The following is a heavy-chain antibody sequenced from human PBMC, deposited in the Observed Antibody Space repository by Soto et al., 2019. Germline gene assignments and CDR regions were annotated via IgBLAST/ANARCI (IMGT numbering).Heavy chain of an antibody. V-gene: IGHV3-15*01. CDR2: IKSKSDGGTT. D-gene: IGHD1-26*01. CDR1: GFAFSDAW. Sequence: EAQLVESGGGLTQPGGSLRLSCATSGFAFSDAWMTWVRQVPGKGLEWVGRIKSKSDGGTTDYAAPVKGRFTISTDDSKNTLYLQMNTLKTEDTAVYYCAASDRIWDHYGMDVWGQGTTVTVSS. J-gene: IGHJ6*02. CDR3: AASDRIWDHYGMDV.